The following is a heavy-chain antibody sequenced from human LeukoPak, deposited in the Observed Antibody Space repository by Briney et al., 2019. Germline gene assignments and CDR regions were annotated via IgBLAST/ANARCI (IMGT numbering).Heavy chain of an antibody. D-gene: IGHD3-3*01. CDR2: ISYDGSNK. Sequence: RGSLRLSCAASGFTFSSYGMHWVRQAPGKGLEWVAVISYDGSNKYYADSVKGRFTISRDNSKNTLYLQMNSLRAEDTAVYYCAKDRALDYDFWSGPSGMDVWGQGTTVTVSS. CDR3: AKDRALDYDFWSGPSGMDV. V-gene: IGHV3-30*18. CDR1: GFTFSSYG. J-gene: IGHJ6*02.